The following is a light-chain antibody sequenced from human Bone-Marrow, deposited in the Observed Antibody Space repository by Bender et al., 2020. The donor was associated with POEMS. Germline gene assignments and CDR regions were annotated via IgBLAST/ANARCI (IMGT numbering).Light chain of an antibody. Sequence: QSALTQPASVSGSPGQSITISCTGTSSDVGGYNLVSWYQQHPGKAPKLMFFADNKRPSGVSPRFSASKSGNTASLTISGLQAEDEADYYCCSKASPGVVFGGGTKLTVL. CDR2: ADN. CDR1: SSDVGGYNL. V-gene: IGLV2-23*01. J-gene: IGLJ2*01. CDR3: CSKASPGVV.